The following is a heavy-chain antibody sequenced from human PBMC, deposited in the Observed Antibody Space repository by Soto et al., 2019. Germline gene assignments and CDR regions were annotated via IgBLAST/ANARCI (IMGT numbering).Heavy chain of an antibody. D-gene: IGHD3-3*01. J-gene: IGHJ4*02. CDR3: ARDQETYYDFWGGYYSY. CDR1: GFTFSSYA. Sequence: GGSLRLSCAASGFTFSSYAMHWVRQAPGKXLEWVAVISYDGSNKYYADSVKGRFTISRDNSKNTLYLQMNSLRAEDTAVYYCARDQETYYDFWGGYYSYWGQGTLVTVSS. CDR2: ISYDGSNK. V-gene: IGHV3-30-3*01.